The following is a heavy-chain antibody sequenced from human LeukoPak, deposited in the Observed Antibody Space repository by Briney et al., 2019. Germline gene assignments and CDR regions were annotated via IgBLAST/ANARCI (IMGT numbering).Heavy chain of an antibody. Sequence: SSETLSLTCTVSGGSISSSSYYWGWIRQPPGKGLEWIGSIYYSGSTYYNPSLKSRVTISVDTSKNQFSLKLSSVTAADTAVYYCAGRPAYFTMIAMDVWGKGTTVTISS. D-gene: IGHD3-22*01. CDR1: GGSISSSSYY. CDR2: IYYSGST. CDR3: AGRPAYFTMIAMDV. V-gene: IGHV4-39*01. J-gene: IGHJ6*03.